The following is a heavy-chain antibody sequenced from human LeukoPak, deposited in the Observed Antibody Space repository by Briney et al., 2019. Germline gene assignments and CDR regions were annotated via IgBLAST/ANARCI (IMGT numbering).Heavy chain of an antibody. CDR3: AKERCSSTICSDDY. D-gene: IGHD2-2*01. CDR2: ISGSGDRT. Sequence: GGSLRLSCAASGFTFSSYAMSWVRQAPGKGLEWVSTISGSGDRTYYANSVKGRFTISRDNSKNTLYLQMNSLSAADTAVYYCAKERCSSTICSDDYWGQGTLVTVSS. CDR1: GFTFSSYA. J-gene: IGHJ4*02. V-gene: IGHV3-23*01.